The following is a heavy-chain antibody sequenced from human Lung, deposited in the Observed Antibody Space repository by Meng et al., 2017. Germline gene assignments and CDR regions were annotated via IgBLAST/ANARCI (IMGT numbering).Heavy chain of an antibody. CDR1: GFTFSRYA. D-gene: IGHD5-24*01. CDR3: AKKGWLY. Sequence: EVPRVESGGGLLRPGGSLRLSCSASGFTFSRYAMSWVRQAPGKGLEWVSAISGSGSSPYYADSVKGRFTISRDNSKNTLYLQMNSLRAEDTAVYYCAKKGWLYWGQGALVTVSS. CDR2: ISGSGSSP. J-gene: IGHJ4*02. V-gene: IGHV3-23*04.